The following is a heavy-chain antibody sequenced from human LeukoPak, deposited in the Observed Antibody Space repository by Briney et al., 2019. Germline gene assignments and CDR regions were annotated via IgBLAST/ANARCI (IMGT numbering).Heavy chain of an antibody. Sequence: SETLSLTCAVSGYSISSGYYWGWIRQPPGKGLEWIGSIYHSGSTYFNPSLKSRVTISVGTSKNQFSLKLSPVTAADTAVYYCARGVAVAGGFDYWGQGTLVTVSS. CDR3: ARGVAVAGGFDY. CDR2: IYHSGST. J-gene: IGHJ4*02. CDR1: GYSISSGYY. D-gene: IGHD6-19*01. V-gene: IGHV4-38-2*01.